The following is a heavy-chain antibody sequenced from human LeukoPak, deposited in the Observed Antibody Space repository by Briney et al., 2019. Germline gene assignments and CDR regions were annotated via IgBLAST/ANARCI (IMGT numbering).Heavy chain of an antibody. J-gene: IGHJ2*01. Sequence: GGSLRLSCAASGFTVSSNYMSWVRQAPGKGLEWVSVIYSGGSTYYADSVKGRFTISGDNSKNTLYLQVNSLRAEDTAVYYCARDKVYYYDSSGYSYYWYFDLWGRGTLVTVSS. CDR3: ARDKVYYYDSSGYSYYWYFDL. D-gene: IGHD3-22*01. V-gene: IGHV3-66*01. CDR2: IYSGGST. CDR1: GFTVSSNY.